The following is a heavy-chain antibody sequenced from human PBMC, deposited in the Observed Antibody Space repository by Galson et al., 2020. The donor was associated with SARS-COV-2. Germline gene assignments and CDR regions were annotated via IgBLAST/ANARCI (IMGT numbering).Heavy chain of an antibody. Sequence: GGSLRLSCAASGFTFSDAYMSWVRQAPGKGLEWVGRIKRDADGGTADYASSVKGRFTISRDDSQNTVYLQLNNLKSDDTALYYCTTDQPSGFYPWQDSWGQGSLVTVSS. CDR1: GFTFSDAY. CDR3: TTDQPSGFYPWQDS. D-gene: IGHD3-9*01. V-gene: IGHV3-15*01. J-gene: IGHJ4*02. CDR2: IKRDADGGTA.